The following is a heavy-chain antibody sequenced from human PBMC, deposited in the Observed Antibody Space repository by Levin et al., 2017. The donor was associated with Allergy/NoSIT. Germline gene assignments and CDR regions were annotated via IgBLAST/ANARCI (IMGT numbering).Heavy chain of an antibody. CDR3: APGIAETGSPTDS. J-gene: IGHJ4*02. Sequence: AGGSLRLSCAASGFAFTAYDISWIRQAPGKGLEWVSAIRGSGSRTFYADSVKGRFTISRDNSKNTVFLQMNSLRVDDTAVYYCAPGIAETGSPTDSWGQGTLVTVSS. CDR1: GFAFTAYD. V-gene: IGHV3-23*01. D-gene: IGHD6-19*01. CDR2: IRGSGSRT.